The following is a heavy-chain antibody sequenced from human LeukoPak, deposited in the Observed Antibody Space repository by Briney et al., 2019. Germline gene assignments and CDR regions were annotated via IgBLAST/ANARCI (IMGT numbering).Heavy chain of an antibody. CDR2: ISSSSSYI. Sequence: GGSLRLSCAASGFTFDDYGMSWVRQAPGKGLEWVSSISSSSSYIYYADSVKGRFTISRDNAKNSLYLQMNSLRAEDTAVYYCARDTMVRGVMGYWGQGTLVTVSS. D-gene: IGHD3-10*01. CDR1: GFTFDDYG. V-gene: IGHV3-21*01. J-gene: IGHJ4*02. CDR3: ARDTMVRGVMGY.